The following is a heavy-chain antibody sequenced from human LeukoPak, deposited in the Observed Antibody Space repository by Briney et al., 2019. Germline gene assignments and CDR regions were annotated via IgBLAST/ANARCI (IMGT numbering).Heavy chain of an antibody. D-gene: IGHD1-26*01. J-gene: IGHJ4*02. V-gene: IGHV3-21*01. CDR3: ARDRGGAFDY. CDR1: GFTFSSYS. Sequence: GGSLRLSCAASGFTFSSYSMNWVRQAPGKGLEWVSSISSSSSYIYYAVSVKGRFTISRDNAKNSLYLQMNSLRAEDTAVYYCARDRGGAFDYWGQGTLVTVSS. CDR2: ISSSSSYI.